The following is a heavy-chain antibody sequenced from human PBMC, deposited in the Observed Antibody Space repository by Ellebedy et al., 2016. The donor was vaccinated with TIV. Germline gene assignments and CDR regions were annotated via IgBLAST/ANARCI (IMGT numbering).Heavy chain of an antibody. D-gene: IGHD4-17*01. CDR3: ARRGSYGDYAVQVNSWFDT. Sequence: GGSLRLSCAASGFSFRSYWMSWVRQAPGKALEWVANIYQDGSDQYYVDSVKGRFTISRDNANKSLFLQMNSLRVEDTAVYYCARRGSYGDYAVQVNSWFDTWGQGTLVTVSS. CDR2: IYQDGSDQ. V-gene: IGHV3-7*01. CDR1: GFSFRSYW. J-gene: IGHJ5*02.